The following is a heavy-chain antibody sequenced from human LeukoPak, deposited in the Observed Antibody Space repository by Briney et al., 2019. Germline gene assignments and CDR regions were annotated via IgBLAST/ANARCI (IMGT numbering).Heavy chain of an antibody. CDR2: VYYSGST. D-gene: IGHD2-2*02. V-gene: IGHV4-39*01. CDR3: ARRRRLDCSSTSCNKDAFDI. Sequence: PSETLSLTCTVSGGSISSSSYYWGWIRQPPGKGLEWIGSVYYSGSTYYNPSLKSRVTISVDTSKNQFSLKLSSVTAADTAVYYRARRRRLDCSSTSCNKDAFDIWGQGTMVTVSS. CDR1: GGSISSSSYY. J-gene: IGHJ3*02.